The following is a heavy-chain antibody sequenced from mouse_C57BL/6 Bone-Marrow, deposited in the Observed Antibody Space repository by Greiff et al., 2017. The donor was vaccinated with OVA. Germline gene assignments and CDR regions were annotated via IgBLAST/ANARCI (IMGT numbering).Heavy chain of an antibody. CDR1: GYSFTGYY. J-gene: IGHJ3*01. V-gene: IGHV1-42*01. Sequence: EVQLQQSGPELVKPGASVKISCKASGYSFTGYYMNWVKQSPEKSLEWIGEINPSTGGTTYNQKFKAKATLTVDKSSSTAYMQLKSLTSEDSAVYDCARGGTSPFAYWGRGTLITVSA. CDR3: ARGGTSPFAY. CDR2: INPSTGGT. D-gene: IGHD4-1*01.